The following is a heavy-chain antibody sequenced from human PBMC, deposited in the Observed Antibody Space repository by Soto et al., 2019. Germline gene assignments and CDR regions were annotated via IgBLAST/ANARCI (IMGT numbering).Heavy chain of an antibody. V-gene: IGHV4-39*01. CDR2: IYYSGST. Sequence: PXETLSLTCTVSGCSISSSSYYWGWIRQPPGKGLEWIGSIYYSGSTYYNPSLKSRVTISVDTSKNQFSLKLSSVTAADTAVYYCARHDAPEVLRYFDWPGNWFDHSGQGTLATVSS. CDR3: ARHDAPEVLRYFDWPGNWFDH. D-gene: IGHD3-9*01. J-gene: IGHJ5*02. CDR1: GCSISSSSYY.